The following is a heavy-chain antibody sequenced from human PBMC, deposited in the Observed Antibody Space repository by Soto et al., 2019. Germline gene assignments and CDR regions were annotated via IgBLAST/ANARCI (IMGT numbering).Heavy chain of an antibody. CDR2: IIPIFGTA. J-gene: IGHJ6*02. D-gene: IGHD3-22*01. CDR3: ASMTTMIHYYYYYGMDV. Sequence: QVQLVQSGAEVKKPGSSVKVSCKASGGTFSSYAISWVRQAPGQGLEWMGGIIPIFGTANYAQKFQGRVTITADESTSTVNMEVSSLRSEDTAVYYCASMTTMIHYYYYYGMDVWGQGTTVTVSS. CDR1: GGTFSSYA. V-gene: IGHV1-69*01.